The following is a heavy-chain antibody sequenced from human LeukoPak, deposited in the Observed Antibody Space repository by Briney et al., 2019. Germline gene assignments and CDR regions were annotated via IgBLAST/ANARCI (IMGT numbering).Heavy chain of an antibody. V-gene: IGHV3-64D*09. D-gene: IGHD6-19*01. CDR3: VKDSSGYNWFDP. Sequence: GGSLRLSCSASGFTFSTYAMHWVRQAPGKGLENVSAISSNGGRTYYADTVKGRFTISRDNSKNTLYLQMSSLRAEDTAVYLCVKDSSGYNWFDPWGQGTLVTVSS. CDR2: ISSNGGRT. J-gene: IGHJ5*02. CDR1: GFTFSTYA.